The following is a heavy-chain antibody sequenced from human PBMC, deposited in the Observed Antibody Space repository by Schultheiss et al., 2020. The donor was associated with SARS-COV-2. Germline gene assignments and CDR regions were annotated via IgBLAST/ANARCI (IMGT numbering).Heavy chain of an antibody. CDR1: GYTFTSYY. J-gene: IGHJ6*02. D-gene: IGHD2-15*01. CDR2: INPSGGST. Sequence: ASVKVSCKASGYTFTSYYMHWVRQAPGQGLEWMGIINPSGGSTSYAQKFQGRVTMTRDTSTSTVYMELSSLRSEDTAVYYCARTKRYCSGGSCSMLAYYYGMDVWGQGTTVTVSS. CDR3: ARTKRYCSGGSCSMLAYYYGMDV. V-gene: IGHV1-46*01.